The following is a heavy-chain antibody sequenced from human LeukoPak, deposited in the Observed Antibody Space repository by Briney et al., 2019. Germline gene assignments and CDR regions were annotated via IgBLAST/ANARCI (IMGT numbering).Heavy chain of an antibody. D-gene: IGHD7-27*01. CDR1: GGSISSYY. Sequence: SETLSLTCTVSGGSISSYYWSWIRQPPGKGLEWIGYIYYGGSTYYNPSLKSRVTISVDTSKNQFSLKLSSVTAADTAVYYCASVISAGDPYWYFDLWGRGTLVTVSS. V-gene: IGHV4-59*08. CDR3: ASVISAGDPYWYFDL. J-gene: IGHJ2*01. CDR2: IYYGGST.